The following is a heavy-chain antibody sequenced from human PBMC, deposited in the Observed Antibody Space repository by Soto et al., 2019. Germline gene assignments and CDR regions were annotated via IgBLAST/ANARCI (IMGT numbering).Heavy chain of an antibody. CDR2: INPNSGGT. CDR3: ARDLGVVVPAAITTYGMDV. CDR1: GYTFTGYY. J-gene: IGHJ6*02. Sequence: QVQLVQSGAEVKKPGASVKVSCKASGYTFTGYYMHWVRQAPGQGLEWMGWINPNSGGTNYAQKFQGWVTMTRDTSISTAYMELSRLRSDDTAVYYCARDLGVVVPAAITTYGMDVWGQGTTVTVSS. V-gene: IGHV1-2*04. D-gene: IGHD2-2*01.